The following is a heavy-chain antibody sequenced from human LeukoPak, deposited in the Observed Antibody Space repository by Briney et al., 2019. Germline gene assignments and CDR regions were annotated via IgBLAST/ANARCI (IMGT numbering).Heavy chain of an antibody. Sequence: SETLSLTCAVYGGSFSGYYWSWIRQPPGKGLEWIGEINHSGSTNYNPSLKSRVTISVDTSKNQFSLKLSSVTAANTAVYYCARVLYSSSWYFFDYWGQGTLVNVSS. V-gene: IGHV4-34*01. CDR2: INHSGST. J-gene: IGHJ4*02. CDR3: ARVLYSSSWYFFDY. CDR1: GGSFSGYY. D-gene: IGHD6-13*01.